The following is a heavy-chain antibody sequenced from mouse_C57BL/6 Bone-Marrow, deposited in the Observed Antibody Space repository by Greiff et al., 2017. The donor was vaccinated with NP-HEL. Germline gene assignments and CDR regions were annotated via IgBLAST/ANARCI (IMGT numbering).Heavy chain of an antibody. V-gene: IGHV7-3*01. D-gene: IGHD1-1*01. Sequence: EVKLMESGGGLVQPGGSLSLSCAASGFTFTDYYMSWVRQPPGKALEWLGFIRNKANGYTTEYSASVKGRFTISRDNSQSIRYLQMNALRAEDSATYYCARYPLYYGLSYFDYWGQGTTLTVSS. J-gene: IGHJ2*01. CDR1: GFTFTDYY. CDR3: ARYPLYYGLSYFDY. CDR2: IRNKANGYTT.